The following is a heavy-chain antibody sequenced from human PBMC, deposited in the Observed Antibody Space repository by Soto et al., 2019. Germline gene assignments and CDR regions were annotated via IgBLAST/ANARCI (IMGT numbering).Heavy chain of an antibody. CDR3: ARARRMYTATYFGGMDV. Sequence: GGSLRLSCAASGFIFSAFGIHWVRQAPGKGLQWVALISYDGTSEYYADSVKGRFTMSRDFSKSTLYLEMSSLRVDDTAVYFCARARRMYTATYFGGMDVWGQGTTVTVSS. CDR2: ISYDGTSE. D-gene: IGHD1-26*01. V-gene: IGHV3-30-3*01. CDR1: GFIFSAFG. J-gene: IGHJ6*02.